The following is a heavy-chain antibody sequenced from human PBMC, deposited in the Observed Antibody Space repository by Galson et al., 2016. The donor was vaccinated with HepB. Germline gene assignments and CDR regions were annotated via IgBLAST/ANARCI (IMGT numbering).Heavy chain of an antibody. V-gene: IGHV3-53*01. J-gene: IGHJ4*02. CDR3: ARSSFWSAERDF. CDR1: GFTVSSSY. CDR2: IHSGDAT. D-gene: IGHD3-3*01. Sequence: SLRLSCAASGFTVSSSYMSWVRQAPGKGLEWVSVIHSGDATYYADSVKGRFTISRDNSKNTVYLQMNSLRAEDTAMYYCARSSFWSAERDFWGQGTLVTVSS.